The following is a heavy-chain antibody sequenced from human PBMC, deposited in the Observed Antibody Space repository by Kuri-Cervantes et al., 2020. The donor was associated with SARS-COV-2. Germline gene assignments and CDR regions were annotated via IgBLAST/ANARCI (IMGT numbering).Heavy chain of an antibody. CDR1: GGSISSGDYY. Sequence: SETLSLTCTVSGGSISSGDYYWSWIRQPPGKGLEWVGYIYYSGSTYYNPSLKSRVTISVDTSKNQFSLKLSSVTAADTAVYYCARGQLLPLFDYWGQGTLVTVSS. CDR3: ARGQLLPLFDY. V-gene: IGHV4-30-4*08. J-gene: IGHJ4*02. CDR2: IYYSGST. D-gene: IGHD1-26*01.